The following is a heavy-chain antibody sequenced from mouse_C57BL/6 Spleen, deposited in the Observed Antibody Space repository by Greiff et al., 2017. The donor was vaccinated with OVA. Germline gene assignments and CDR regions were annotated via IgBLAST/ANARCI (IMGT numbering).Heavy chain of an antibody. V-gene: IGHV1-64*01. D-gene: IGHD1-1*01. J-gene: IGHJ3*01. Sequence: QVHVKQPGAELVKPGASVKLSCKASGYTFTSYWMHWVKQRPGQGLEWIGMIHPNSGSTNYNEKFKSKATLTVDKSSSTAYMQLSSLTSEDSAVYYCAREGYYGSEGFAYWGQGTLVTVSA. CDR1: GYTFTSYW. CDR3: AREGYYGSEGFAY. CDR2: IHPNSGST.